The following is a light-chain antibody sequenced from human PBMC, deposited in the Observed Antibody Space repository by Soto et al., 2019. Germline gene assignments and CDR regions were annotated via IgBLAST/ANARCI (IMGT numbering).Light chain of an antibody. J-gene: IGKJ1*01. CDR3: QHYNSYSEA. CDR2: KAS. Sequence: DIQMTQSPSTLSGSVGDRVTITCRASQTISSGLAWYQQKPGKDPKLLIYKASTLKSGVPSRFSGRGSGTEFPLTISSQQPDDVATYYCQHYNSYSEAFGQGTKVEL. CDR1: QTISSG. V-gene: IGKV1-5*03.